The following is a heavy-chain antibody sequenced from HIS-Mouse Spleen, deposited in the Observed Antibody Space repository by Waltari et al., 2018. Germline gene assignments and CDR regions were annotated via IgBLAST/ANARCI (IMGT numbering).Heavy chain of an antibody. CDR3: AKVWPELKTVDTPMAFDY. CDR1: GFTFSSYA. J-gene: IGHJ4*02. CDR2: ISGSGGST. Sequence: EVQLLESGGGLVQPGGSLILSCAASGFTFSSYAMIWVRQAPGNGLGWVSAISGSGGSTYYADSVKCRFTISRDNSKNTLYLQMNSLRAEDTAVYYCAKVWPELKTVDTPMAFDYWGQGTLVTVSS. D-gene: IGHD5-18*01. V-gene: IGHV3-23*01.